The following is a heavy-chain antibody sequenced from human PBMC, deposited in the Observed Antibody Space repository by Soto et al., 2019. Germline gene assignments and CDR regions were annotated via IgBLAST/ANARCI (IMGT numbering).Heavy chain of an antibody. J-gene: IGHJ4*02. V-gene: IGHV4-59*01. CDR2: IYYSGST. D-gene: IGHD6-19*01. Sequence: ETLSLTCTVSGGSISSYYWSWIRQPPGKGLEWIGYIYYSGSTNYNPSLKSRVTISVDTSKNQFSLKLSSVTAADTAVYYCASTRTQWLGSGEYFDYWGQGALVTVSS. CDR1: GGSISSYY. CDR3: ASTRTQWLGSGEYFDY.